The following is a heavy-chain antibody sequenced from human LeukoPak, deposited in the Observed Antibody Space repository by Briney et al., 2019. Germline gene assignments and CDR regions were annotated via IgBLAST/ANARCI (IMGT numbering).Heavy chain of an antibody. D-gene: IGHD3-3*01. J-gene: IGHJ4*02. V-gene: IGHV3-21*01. CDR1: GFTFSSYS. CDR2: IISSSSYI. CDR3: ARWRGGMGLVNPPYFDY. Sequence: GGSLRLSCAASGFTFSSYSMNWVRQAPGKGLEWVSSIISSSSYIYYADSVKGRFTISRDNAKNSLYLQMNSLRAEDTAVYYCARWRGGMGLVNPPYFDYWGQGTLVTVSS.